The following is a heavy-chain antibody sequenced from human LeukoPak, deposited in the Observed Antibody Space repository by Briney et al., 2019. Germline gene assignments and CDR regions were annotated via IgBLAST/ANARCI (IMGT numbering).Heavy chain of an antibody. CDR2: ISYDGSNK. Sequence: PGGSLRLSCAASGFTFSSYAMHWVRQAPGKGLEWVAVISYDGSNKYYADSVKGRFTISRDNSKNTLYLQMNSLRAEDTAVYYCARMYSSSMSALDVWVQGTTVTVSS. J-gene: IGHJ6*02. V-gene: IGHV3-30-3*01. CDR3: ARMYSSSMSALDV. D-gene: IGHD6-6*01. CDR1: GFTFSSYA.